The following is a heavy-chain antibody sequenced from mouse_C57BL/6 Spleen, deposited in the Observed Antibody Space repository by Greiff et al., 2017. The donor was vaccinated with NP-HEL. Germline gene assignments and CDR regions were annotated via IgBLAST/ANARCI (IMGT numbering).Heavy chain of an antibody. CDR2: IYPGDGDT. CDR3: ARDMMVTTGSFAY. V-gene: IGHV1-82*01. J-gene: IGHJ3*01. D-gene: IGHD2-3*01. CDR1: GYAFSSSW. Sequence: VQVVESGPELVKPGASVKISCKASGYAFSSSWMNWVKQRPGKGLEWIGRIYPGDGDTNYNGKFKGKATLTADKSSRTAYMQLSSLTSEDSAVYFCARDMMVTTGSFAYWGQGTLVTVSA.